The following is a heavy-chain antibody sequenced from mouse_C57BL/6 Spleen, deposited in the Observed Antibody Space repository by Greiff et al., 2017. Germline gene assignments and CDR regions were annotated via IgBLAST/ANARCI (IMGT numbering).Heavy chain of an antibody. CDR1: GYTFTSYW. J-gene: IGHJ3*01. V-gene: IGHV1-59*01. CDR3: ARGIYYGNYEGFAY. D-gene: IGHD2-1*01. Sequence: QVQLQQPGAELVRPGTSVKLSCKASGYTFTSYWMHWVKQRPGQGLEWIGVIDPSDSYTNYNQKFKGKATLTVDTSSSPASMQLSSLTSEDSAVYYCARGIYYGNYEGFAYWGQGTLVTVSA. CDR2: IDPSDSYT.